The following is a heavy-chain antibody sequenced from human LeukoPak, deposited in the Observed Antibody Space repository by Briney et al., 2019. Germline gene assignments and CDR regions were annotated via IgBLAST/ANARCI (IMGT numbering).Heavy chain of an antibody. CDR1: GFTFSVYF. J-gene: IGHJ5*02. V-gene: IGHV3-11*05. CDR3: ARDRLVTATSNWFDP. D-gene: IGHD2-21*02. CDR2: IGNSGDYT. Sequence: PGGSLRLSCEASGFTFSVYFMSWIRQAPGKGLEWVSSIGNSGDYTNYADSVKGRFTISRDNAKNSLYLQMNSLRADDTAVYYCARDRLVTATSNWFDPWGQGTLVTVSS.